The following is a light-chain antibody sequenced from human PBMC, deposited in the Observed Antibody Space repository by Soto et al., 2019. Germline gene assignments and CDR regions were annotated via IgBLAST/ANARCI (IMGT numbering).Light chain of an antibody. CDR2: YDS. CDR1: NTGSKS. CDR3: QVWDISSGHVV. J-gene: IGLJ3*02. V-gene: IGLV3-21*01. Sequence: SYELTQPPSVSVAPGKTASVARGGTNTGSKSVHWYQKKSGQAPVLVMYYDSDRPSGIPERFSGSNSGNTATLTISRVEAGDEADYYCQVWDISSGHVVFGGGTKVTVL.